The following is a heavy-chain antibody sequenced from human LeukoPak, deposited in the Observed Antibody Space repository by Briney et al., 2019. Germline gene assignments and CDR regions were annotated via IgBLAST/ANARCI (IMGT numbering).Heavy chain of an antibody. CDR3: ARAYSSSWKRAQIDY. J-gene: IGHJ4*02. Sequence: GGSLRLSCAASGFTFSSYGMHWVRQAPGKGLEWVAVIGYDGSNKYYADSVKGRFTISRDNSKNTLYLQMNSLRAEDTAVYYCARAYSSSWKRAQIDYWGQGTLVTVSS. V-gene: IGHV3-33*01. CDR1: GFTFSSYG. CDR2: IGYDGSNK. D-gene: IGHD6-13*01.